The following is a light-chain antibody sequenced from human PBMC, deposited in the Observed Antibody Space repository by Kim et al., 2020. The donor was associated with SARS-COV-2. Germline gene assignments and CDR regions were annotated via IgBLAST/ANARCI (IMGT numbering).Light chain of an antibody. CDR3: QSCDTTSWV. Sequence: GKTVTISCTSSSGSIASYYVQWYQQRPGSAPTTIIYNNNQRPSGVPDRFSGSIDSSSNSASLTISGLKTEDEADYYCQSCDTTSWVYGGGTQLTVL. V-gene: IGLV6-57*02. CDR2: NNN. CDR1: SGSIASYY. J-gene: IGLJ3*02.